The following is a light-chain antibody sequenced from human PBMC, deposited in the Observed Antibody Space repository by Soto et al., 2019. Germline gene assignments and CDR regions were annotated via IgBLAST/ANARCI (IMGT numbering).Light chain of an antibody. CDR3: RQYGSSNTWT. CDR2: AAS. CDR1: QSVTSNY. J-gene: IGKJ1*01. V-gene: IGKV3-20*01. Sequence: EVVLTQSPGTVSLSPGERATLSCRASQSVTSNYLAWYQQKPGQAPRLLIYAASSRATGIPDRFSGSGSGTYFTLSISRREHADFAVYYCRQYGSSNTWTFGQGTKVEIK.